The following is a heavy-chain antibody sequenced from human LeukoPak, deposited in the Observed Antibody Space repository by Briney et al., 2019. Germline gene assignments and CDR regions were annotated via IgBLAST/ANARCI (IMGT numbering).Heavy chain of an antibody. CDR1: GGSVSRGGYY. V-gene: IGHV4-31*03. CDR3: ATADWESFYFDS. J-gene: IGHJ4*02. Sequence: PSETLSLTCTVSGGSVSRGGYYWNWIRQHPGKDLEWIGFTSYSEGTYYNTSLMSRITISVDRSQNQFSLKMRDVTAADTAVYFCATADWESFYFDSWGQGALVAVSS. D-gene: IGHD1-26*01. CDR2: TSYSEGT.